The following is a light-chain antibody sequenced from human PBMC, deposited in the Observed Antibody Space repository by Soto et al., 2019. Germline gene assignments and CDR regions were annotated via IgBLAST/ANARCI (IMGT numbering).Light chain of an antibody. V-gene: IGLV2-14*03. CDR2: DVS. CDR3: SSCTSSSTFV. J-gene: IGLJ1*01. Sequence: QSALAQPASVSGSPGQSVAISCSGTSSDVGGYNCVSWYRQHPGKAPKLTIYDVSNRPSGVSDRFSGSKSGNTASLTISGLQAEDEAEYYCSSCTSSSTFVFGTGTKLTVL. CDR1: SSDVGGYNC.